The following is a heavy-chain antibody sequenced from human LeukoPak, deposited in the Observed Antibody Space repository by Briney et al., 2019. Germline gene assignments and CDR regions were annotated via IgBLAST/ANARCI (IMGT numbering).Heavy chain of an antibody. D-gene: IGHD1-26*01. CDR1: GYSISSGYY. J-gene: IGHJ5*02. V-gene: IGHV4-38-2*01. CDR2: IYHSGST. Sequence: KPSETLSLTCAVSGYSISSGYYWGWVRHPRGKWLEWIGSIYHSGSTYYNPSLKSRVTISVDTSKNQFSLKLSSVTAADTAVYYCARRTVGNWFDPWGQGTLVTVSS. CDR3: ARRTVGNWFDP.